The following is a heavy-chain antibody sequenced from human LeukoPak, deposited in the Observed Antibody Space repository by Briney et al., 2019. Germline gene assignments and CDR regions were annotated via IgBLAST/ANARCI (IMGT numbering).Heavy chain of an antibody. D-gene: IGHD3-9*01. CDR1: GGSFSGYY. Sequence: SETLSLTCVVYGGSFSGYYWSWIRQPPRKGLEWIGETNHSGSTNYNPSLKSRVTISVDTSKNQFSLKLSSVTAADTAVYYCARDLCLTGRPCGMDVWGQGTTVTVSS. V-gene: IGHV4-34*01. CDR3: ARDLCLTGRPCGMDV. CDR2: TNHSGST. J-gene: IGHJ6*02.